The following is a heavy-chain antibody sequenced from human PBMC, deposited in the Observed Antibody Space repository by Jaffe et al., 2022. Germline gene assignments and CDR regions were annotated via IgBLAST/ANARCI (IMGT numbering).Heavy chain of an antibody. Sequence: QVQLQESGPGLVKPSQTLSLTCTVSGGSISSGSYYWSWIRQPAGKGLEWIGRIYTSGSTNYNPSLKSRVTISVDTSKNQFSLKLSSVTAADTAVYYCARGGGPYCSGGSREKICGVDPWGQGTLVTVSS. CDR3: ARGGGPYCSGGSREKICGVDP. J-gene: IGHJ5*02. V-gene: IGHV4-61*02. CDR1: GGSISSGSYY. CDR2: IYTSGST. D-gene: IGHD2-15*01.